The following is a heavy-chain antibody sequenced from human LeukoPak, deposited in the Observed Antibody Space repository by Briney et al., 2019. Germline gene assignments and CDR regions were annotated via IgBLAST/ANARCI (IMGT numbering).Heavy chain of an antibody. D-gene: IGHD3-3*01. CDR3: ARAESYYDFWSGSYGSTWFDP. V-gene: IGHV4-61*02. J-gene: IGHJ5*02. Sequence: SQTLSLTCTVSGGSISSGSYYWSWVRQPAGRGLEGIGRIYNRGSTNYNPSRKSRVNISVDTSKKQFSLKLSSLTAADTAVYYCARAESYYDFWSGSYGSTWFDPWGQGTLVTVSS. CDR1: GGSISSGSYY. CDR2: IYNRGST.